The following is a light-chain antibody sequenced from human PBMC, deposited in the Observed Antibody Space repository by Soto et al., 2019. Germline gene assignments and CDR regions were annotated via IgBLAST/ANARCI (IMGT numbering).Light chain of an antibody. J-gene: IGKJ4*01. Sequence: DIQMTPSPSSLSASVGDRVTITCQASQDISNYLHWYQQKPGKAPKLLIYDASNLETGVPSRFSGSGSGTDFTFTISSLQPEDIATYYCQQYDNLQLTFGGGTKVDIK. CDR3: QQYDNLQLT. CDR1: QDISNY. V-gene: IGKV1-33*01. CDR2: DAS.